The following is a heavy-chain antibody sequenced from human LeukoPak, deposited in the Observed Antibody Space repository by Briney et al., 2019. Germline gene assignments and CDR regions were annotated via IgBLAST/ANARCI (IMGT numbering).Heavy chain of an antibody. CDR3: ARGSRITMFGVVKFDY. CDR1: GFTFSSYG. Sequence: GGSLRLSCAASGFTFSSYGMHWVRQAPGKGLEWVAFMRHDGSNKYYADSVRGRFTISRDNSKNTLYLQMNSLRAEDTGVYYCARGSRITMFGVVKFDYWGQGTLVTVSS. V-gene: IGHV3-30*02. CDR2: MRHDGSNK. J-gene: IGHJ4*02. D-gene: IGHD3-3*01.